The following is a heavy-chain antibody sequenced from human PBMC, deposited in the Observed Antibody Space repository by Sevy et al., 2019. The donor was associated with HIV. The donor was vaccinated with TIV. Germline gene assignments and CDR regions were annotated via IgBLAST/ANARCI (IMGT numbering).Heavy chain of an antibody. CDR3: AKCTTSTSTRDHFDH. D-gene: IGHD2-2*01. CDR2: ISNYNGQT. V-gene: IGHV1-18*01. Sequence: ATVKVSCKGSGYIFTSFAISWVRQIPGHGLEWMGRISNYNGQTQYSQKFQGRVTMTTDTSAKTVYLELRSLRFDDTAIYYCAKCTTSTSTRDHFDHWGQGTHITVSS. J-gene: IGHJ4*02. CDR1: GYIFTSFA.